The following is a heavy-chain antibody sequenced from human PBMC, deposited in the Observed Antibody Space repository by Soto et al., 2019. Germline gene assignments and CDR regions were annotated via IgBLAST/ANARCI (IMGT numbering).Heavy chain of an antibody. J-gene: IGHJ4*02. D-gene: IGHD3-10*01. CDR3: ARSITMVRGGNDY. Sequence: PSETLSLTCAVYGGSFSGYYWSWIRQPPGKGLEWIGEINHSGSTNYNPSLKSRVTISVDTSKNQFSLKLSSVTAADTAVYYCARSITMVRGGNDYWGQGTLVTVSS. CDR2: INHSGST. V-gene: IGHV4-34*01. CDR1: GGSFSGYY.